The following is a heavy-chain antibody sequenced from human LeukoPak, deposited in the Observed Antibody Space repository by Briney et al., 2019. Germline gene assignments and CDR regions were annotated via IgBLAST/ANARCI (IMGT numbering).Heavy chain of an antibody. V-gene: IGHV5-10-1*01. CDR3: ARESYYVILTGSNFDY. J-gene: IGHJ4*02. Sequence: GESLRISCKGSGYSFTSYWISWVRQMPGKGLEWMGRIDPSDSYTNYSPSFQGHVTISADKSISTAYLQWSSLKASDTAMYYCARESYYVILTGSNFDYWGQGTLVTVSP. CDR1: GYSFTSYW. D-gene: IGHD3-9*01. CDR2: IDPSDSYT.